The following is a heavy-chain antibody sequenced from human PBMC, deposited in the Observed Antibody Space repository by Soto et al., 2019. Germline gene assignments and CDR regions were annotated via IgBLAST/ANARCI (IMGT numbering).Heavy chain of an antibody. CDR3: TLYFRTTVTTRGAFDI. CDR1: GVTFSSYA. V-gene: IGHV3-64*01. CDR2: ISSNGGST. Sequence: EVQLVESGGGLVQPGGSLRLSCAASGVTFSSYAMHWVRQAPGKGLEYVSAISSNGGSTYYANSVKGRFTISRDNSKNPVYHQMGSLRAEDMAVYYCTLYFRTTVTTRGAFDIWGQGTMVTVSS. J-gene: IGHJ3*02. D-gene: IGHD4-17*01.